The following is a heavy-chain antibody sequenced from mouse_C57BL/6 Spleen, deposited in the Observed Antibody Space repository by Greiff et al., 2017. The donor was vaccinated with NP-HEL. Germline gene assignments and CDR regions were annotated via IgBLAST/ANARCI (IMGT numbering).Heavy chain of an antibody. Sequence: EVKLMESEGGLVQPGSSMKLSCTASGFTFSDYYMAWVRQVPEKGLEWVANINYDGSSTYYLDSLKSRFIISRDNAKNILYLQMSRLKSEDTATYYCARGLAYYSNYDWYFDVWGTGTTVTVSS. J-gene: IGHJ1*03. CDR3: ARGLAYYSNYDWYFDV. CDR2: INYDGSST. V-gene: IGHV5-16*01. CDR1: GFTFSDYY. D-gene: IGHD2-5*01.